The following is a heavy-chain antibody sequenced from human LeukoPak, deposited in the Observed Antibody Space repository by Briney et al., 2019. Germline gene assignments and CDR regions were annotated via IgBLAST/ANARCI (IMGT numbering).Heavy chain of an antibody. CDR1: GGSISSYY. V-gene: IGHV4-59*12. D-gene: IGHD3-16*01. J-gene: IGHJ4*02. CDR2: IYYSGST. Sequence: PSETLSLTCTVSGGSISSYYWSWIRQPPGKGLEWIGYIYYSGSTYYNPSLKSRVTISVDTSKNQFSLKLSSVTAADTAVYYCARFRRDYVVDYWGQGTLVTVSS. CDR3: ARFRRDYVVDY.